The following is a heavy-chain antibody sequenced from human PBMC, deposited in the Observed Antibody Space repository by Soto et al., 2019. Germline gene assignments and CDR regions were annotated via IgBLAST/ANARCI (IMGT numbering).Heavy chain of an antibody. CDR3: ARAYCSSTSCHVNYYYYYGMDV. Sequence: GASVKVSCKASGGTFSSYAISWVRQAPGLGLEWMGGIIPIFGTANYAQKFQGRVTITADESTSTAYMELSGLRSEDTAVYYCARAYCSSTSCHVNYYYYYGMDVWGQGTTVTVSS. D-gene: IGHD2-2*01. V-gene: IGHV1-69*13. J-gene: IGHJ6*02. CDR2: IIPIFGTA. CDR1: GGTFSSYA.